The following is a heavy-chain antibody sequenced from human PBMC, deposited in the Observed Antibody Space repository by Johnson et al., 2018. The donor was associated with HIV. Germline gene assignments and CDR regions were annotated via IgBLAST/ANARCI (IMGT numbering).Heavy chain of an antibody. J-gene: IGHJ3*02. CDR3: AGAGVVFSTASHDAFDS. Sequence: QVQLVESGGGVVQPGRSLRLSCAASGFTFSSYAMHWVRQAPGKGLEWVAVISYDGSNKYYADSVKGRFTISRDNSKNTLYRQMNSLGAEDTAVSYCAGAGVVFSTASHDAFDSWGQGTMVTVSS. V-gene: IGHV3-30*04. CDR1: GFTFSSYA. CDR2: ISYDGSNK. D-gene: IGHD2-21*01.